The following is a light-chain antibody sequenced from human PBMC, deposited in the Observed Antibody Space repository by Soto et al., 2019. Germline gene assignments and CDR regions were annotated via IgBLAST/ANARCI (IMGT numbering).Light chain of an antibody. CDR1: QSVRNNY. V-gene: IGKV3-20*01. Sequence: EIVLTQSPGTLSLSPGERATLSCTASQSVRNNYLAWYQQKPGQAPRLLINGASSRATGIPVRFSGSGSGSDFTLTITRLEPEDFAVYYCQQYSSSPDTFGGGTKVEVK. J-gene: IGKJ4*01. CDR3: QQYSSSPDT. CDR2: GAS.